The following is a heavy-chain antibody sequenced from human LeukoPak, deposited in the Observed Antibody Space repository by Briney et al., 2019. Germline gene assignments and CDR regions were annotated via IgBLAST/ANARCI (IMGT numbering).Heavy chain of an antibody. Sequence: GESLKISCKGSGYSFTSYWIGWVRQMPGKGLEWMGRIDPSDSYTKYSPSFQGLVTLSADKSISTAYLQWSSLVASDTAMYYCARLNYYGSGSYSHDYWGQGTPVTVSS. CDR1: GYSFTSYW. D-gene: IGHD3-10*01. CDR3: ARLNYYGSGSYSHDY. V-gene: IGHV5-10-1*01. J-gene: IGHJ4*02. CDR2: IDPSDSYT.